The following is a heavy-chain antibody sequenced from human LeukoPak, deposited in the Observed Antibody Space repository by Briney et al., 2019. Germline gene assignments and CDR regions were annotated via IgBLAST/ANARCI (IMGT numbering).Heavy chain of an antibody. V-gene: IGHV4-59*01. CDR3: ARVTGYMTEDYFDY. J-gene: IGHJ4*02. Sequence: GSLRLSCAASGFTFTDYYRNWIRQPPGKGLEWIGYIYYSGSTNYNPSLKSRVTISVDTSKNQFSLRLSSVTAADTAVYYCARVTGYMTEDYFDYWGQGTLITVSS. D-gene: IGHD6-13*01. CDR1: GFTFTDYY. CDR2: IYYSGST.